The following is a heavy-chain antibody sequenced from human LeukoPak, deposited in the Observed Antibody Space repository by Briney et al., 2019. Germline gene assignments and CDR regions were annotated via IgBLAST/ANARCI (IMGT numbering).Heavy chain of an antibody. V-gene: IGHV4-30-4*07. CDR2: IYYSGRT. CDR3: AREAYGGFDY. D-gene: IGHD4-23*01. CDR1: GGSISSGGYS. Sequence: PSETLSLTCAVSGGSISSGGYSWRWIRPPPGKGLEWIGYIYYSGRTYYHPSLKSRVTISVDTSKNQCSLKLSSVAAADTAVYYCAREAYGGFDYWGQGTLVTVSS. J-gene: IGHJ4*02.